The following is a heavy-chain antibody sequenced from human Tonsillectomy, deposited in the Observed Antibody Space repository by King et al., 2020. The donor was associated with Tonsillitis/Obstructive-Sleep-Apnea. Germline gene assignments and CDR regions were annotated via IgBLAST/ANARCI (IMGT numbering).Heavy chain of an antibody. Sequence: VQLQQWGAGLLKPSETLSLTCAVYGGSFSGYYWSWLRQPPGKGLEWIGEINHSGSTNYNPSLKSRVTISVDTSKKQFSLKLSSVTAADTAVYYCARDDCSSTSCEDAFDIWGQGTMVTVSS. CDR2: INHSGST. D-gene: IGHD2-2*01. J-gene: IGHJ3*02. CDR1: GGSFSGYY. CDR3: ARDDCSSTSCEDAFDI. V-gene: IGHV4-34*01.